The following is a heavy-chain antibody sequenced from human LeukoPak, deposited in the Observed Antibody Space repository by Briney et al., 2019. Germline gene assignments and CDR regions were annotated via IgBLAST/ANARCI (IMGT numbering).Heavy chain of an antibody. CDR2: ISSSSSYI. V-gene: IGHV3-21*01. Sequence: GGSLRLSCAASGFTFSSYSVNWVRQAPGKGLEWVSSISSSSSYIYYADSVKGRFTISRDNAKNSLYLQMNSLRAEDTAVYYCARDDYVWGSYRYTSPIDYWGQGTLVTVSS. CDR1: GFTFSSYS. D-gene: IGHD3-16*02. J-gene: IGHJ4*02. CDR3: ARDDYVWGSYRYTSPIDY.